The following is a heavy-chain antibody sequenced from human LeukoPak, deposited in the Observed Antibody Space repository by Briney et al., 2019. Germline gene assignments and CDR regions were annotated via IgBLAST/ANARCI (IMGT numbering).Heavy chain of an antibody. V-gene: IGHV3-23*01. CDR1: GFIFSKYA. D-gene: IGHD3-22*01. Sequence: GGSLRLSCAASGFIFSKYAMSWVRQAPGKGLEWVSSISGSGGSTYYADSVKGRFTISRDNAKNSLYLQMNSLRAEDTAVYYCARVPQYYYDSSGYYEDLWGQGTLVTVSS. CDR2: ISGSGGST. CDR3: ARVPQYYYDSSGYYEDL. J-gene: IGHJ5*02.